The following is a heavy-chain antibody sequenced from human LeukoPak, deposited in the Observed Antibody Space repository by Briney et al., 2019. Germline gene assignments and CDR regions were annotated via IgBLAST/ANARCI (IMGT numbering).Heavy chain of an antibody. J-gene: IGHJ6*03. CDR1: GFTFSSYS. D-gene: IGHD3-3*02. CDR3: ARSSLAPYYYYYYMDV. CDR2: ISSSSSYI. Sequence: GGSLRLSCAASGFTFSSYSMNWIRQAPGKGLEWVSSISSSSSYIYYADSVKGRFTISRDNAKNSLYLQMNSLRAEDTAVYYCARSSLAPYYYYYYMDVWGKGTTVTVSS. V-gene: IGHV3-21*01.